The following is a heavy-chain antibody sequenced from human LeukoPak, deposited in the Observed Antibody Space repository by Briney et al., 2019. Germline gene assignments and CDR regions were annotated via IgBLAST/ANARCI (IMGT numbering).Heavy chain of an antibody. CDR3: AREHMVRGVINR. Sequence: SETLSLTCTVSGGSISNYYWSWIRQPAGKRLEWLGRIYSSGSTNYNPSLESRVTVSVDTSKNQFSLKLSSVTAADTAVYYCAREHMVRGVINRWGQGALVTVSA. J-gene: IGHJ4*02. V-gene: IGHV4-4*07. D-gene: IGHD3-10*01. CDR2: IYSSGST. CDR1: GGSISNYY.